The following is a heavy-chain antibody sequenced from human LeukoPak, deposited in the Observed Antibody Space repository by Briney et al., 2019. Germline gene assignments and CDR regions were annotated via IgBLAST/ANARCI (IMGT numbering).Heavy chain of an antibody. CDR3: ARHHCGGDCYSFSPPDY. J-gene: IGHJ4*02. CDR2: IYYSGST. CDR1: GGSISSYY. V-gene: IGHV4-59*08. D-gene: IGHD2-21*02. Sequence: SETLSLTCTVSGGSISSYYWSWIRQPPGKGLEWVGYIYYSGSTNYNTSLKSRVTISVDTSKNQFSLKLSSVTAADTAVYYCARHHCGGDCYSFSPPDYWGQGTLVTVSS.